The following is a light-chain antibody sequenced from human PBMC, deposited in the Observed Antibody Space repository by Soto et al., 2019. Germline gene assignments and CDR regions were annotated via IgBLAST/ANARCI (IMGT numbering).Light chain of an antibody. CDR2: GAS. CDR1: QGIRNY. V-gene: IGKV1-27*01. J-gene: IGKJ1*01. Sequence: DIQMTQSPSSLSASVGDRVTITCRASQGIRNYLAWFQQKPGRVPKLLIYGASTLQSGVPSRFSGSGSGTDFTLTISSLQPEDVATYYFQKYNRAPRTFGQGTKVEIK. CDR3: QKYNRAPRT.